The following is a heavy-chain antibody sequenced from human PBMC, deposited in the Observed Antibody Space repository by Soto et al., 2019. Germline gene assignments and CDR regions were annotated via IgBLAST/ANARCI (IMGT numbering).Heavy chain of an antibody. V-gene: IGHV1-69*02. D-gene: IGHD6-19*01. CDR1: GGTFSSYT. CDR3: AVLAVAAQRYAFDI. J-gene: IGHJ3*02. CDR2: IIPILGIA. Sequence: QVQLVQSGAEVKKPGSSVKVSCKASGGTFSSYTISWVRQAPGQGLEWMGRIIPILGIANYAQKFQGRVTITADKSTSTAYMDLSSLRSEDTAVYYCAVLAVAAQRYAFDIWGQGTMVTVSS.